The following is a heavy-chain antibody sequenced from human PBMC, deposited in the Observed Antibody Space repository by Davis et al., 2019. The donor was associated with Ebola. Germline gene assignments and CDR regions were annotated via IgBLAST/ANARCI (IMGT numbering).Heavy chain of an antibody. D-gene: IGHD1-1*01. CDR2: IYDSGST. V-gene: IGHV4-59*01. Sequence: PGGSLRLSCTVSGGSISSDYWSWIRQPPGKGLEWIGYIYDSGSTNYNPSLRGRVTISVDTSKNQFSLKLRSVTAADTAVYYCARDRTGNNWFDPWGQGTLVTVSS. CDR1: GGSISSDY. J-gene: IGHJ5*02. CDR3: ARDRTGNNWFDP.